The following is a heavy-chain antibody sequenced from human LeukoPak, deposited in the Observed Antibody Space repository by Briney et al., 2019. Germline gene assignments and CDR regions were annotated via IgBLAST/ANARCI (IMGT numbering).Heavy chain of an antibody. CDR2: IYYSGST. J-gene: IGHJ3*02. D-gene: IGHD2/OR15-2a*01. V-gene: IGHV4-31*03. CDR1: GGSISSGGYY. CDR3: ASDPVLPQPNAFDI. Sequence: SETLSLTCTVSGGSISSGGYYWSWIRQHPGEGLEWIGYIYYSGSTYYNPSLKSRVTISVDTSKNQFSLKLSSVTAADTAVYYCASDPVLPQPNAFDIWGQGTMVTVSS.